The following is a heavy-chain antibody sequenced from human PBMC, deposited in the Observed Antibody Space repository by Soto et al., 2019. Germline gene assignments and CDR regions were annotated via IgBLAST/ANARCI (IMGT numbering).Heavy chain of an antibody. J-gene: IGHJ3*01. CDR3: ARARSTYYYDSSGPN. CDR2: ISSSGSTI. V-gene: IGHV3-11*01. D-gene: IGHD3-22*01. CDR1: GFTFSDYY. Sequence: PGGSLRLSCAASGFTFSDYYMSWIRQAPGKGLEWVSYISSSGSTIYYADSVKGRFTISRDNAKNSLYLQMNSLRAEDTAVYYCARARSTYYYDSSGPNWGQGTMVTVSS.